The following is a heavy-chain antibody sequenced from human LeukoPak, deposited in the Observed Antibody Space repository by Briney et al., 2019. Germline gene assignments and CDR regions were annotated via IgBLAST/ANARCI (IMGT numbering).Heavy chain of an antibody. CDR2: IIPIFGTA. CDR1: GGTFSSYA. V-gene: IGHV1-69*06. D-gene: IGHD2-8*01. J-gene: IGHJ6*03. CDR3: AGGMLLYYYYMDV. Sequence: SVKVPCKASGGTFSSYAISWVRQAPGQGLEWMGGIIPIFGTANYAQKFQGRVTITADKSTSTAYMELSSLRSEDTAVYYCAGGMLLYYYYMDVWGKGTTVTVSS.